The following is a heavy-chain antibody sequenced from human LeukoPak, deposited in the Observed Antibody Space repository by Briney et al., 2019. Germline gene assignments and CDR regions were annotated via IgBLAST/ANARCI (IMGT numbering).Heavy chain of an antibody. J-gene: IGHJ5*02. CDR2: IYHTGST. V-gene: IGHV4-30-2*01. D-gene: IGHD3-10*01. CDR3: ARGDGSGSGRWFDP. CDR1: GASISSGTYS. Sequence: SQTLSLTCTVSGASISSGTYSWSWIRQPPGEGLGWIGYIYHTGSTYYNPSLKGRVTISVDRSKNQFSLNLNFVTAADTALYYCARGDGSGSGRWFDPWGQGTLITVSS.